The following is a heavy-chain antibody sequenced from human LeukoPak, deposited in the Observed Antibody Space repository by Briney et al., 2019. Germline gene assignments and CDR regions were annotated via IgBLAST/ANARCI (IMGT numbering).Heavy chain of an antibody. CDR3: VRGADLDY. Sequence: GASVKVSCKASGYTFTDYYIHWVRQAPGQGLEWMGWINPNIGATNFAQKFQGRVTVTRDTSISAAYMELTRLTSDDTAVYYCVRGADLDYWGQGTLVTASS. J-gene: IGHJ4*02. CDR2: INPNIGAT. CDR1: GYTFTDYY. V-gene: IGHV1-2*02.